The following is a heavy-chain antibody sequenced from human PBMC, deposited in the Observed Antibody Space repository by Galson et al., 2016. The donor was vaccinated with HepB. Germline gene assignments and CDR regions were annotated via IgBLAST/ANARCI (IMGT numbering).Heavy chain of an antibody. CDR3: AMDLADYYDSTGYYTGLDY. CDR1: GFTFSSYG. CDR2: ISYDGSYK. J-gene: IGHJ4*02. V-gene: IGHV3-30*03. D-gene: IGHD3-22*01. Sequence: SLRLSCAAPGFTFSSYGMHWVRQAPGKGLEWVAVISYDGSYKYYADSVKGRFTISRDNSKNTLYLQMNSMRAEDTAVYYCAMDLADYYDSTGYYTGLDYWGQGTLVTVSS.